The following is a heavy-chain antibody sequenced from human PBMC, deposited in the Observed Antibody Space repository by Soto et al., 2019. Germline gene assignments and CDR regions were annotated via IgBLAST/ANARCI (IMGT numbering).Heavy chain of an antibody. V-gene: IGHV3-23*01. CDR2: ISGSGGST. CDR3: AKDHGDWYWYFYL. Sequence: EVQLLESGGGLVQPGGSLRLSCAASGFTFSSYAMSWVRQAPGKGLEWVSVISGSGGSTYYAASVKGRFTISRDNSKNTLYLQMNSLRAEDTAVYYGAKDHGDWYWYFYLWGRGTLVTVSS. D-gene: IGHD4-17*01. J-gene: IGHJ2*01. CDR1: GFTFSSYA.